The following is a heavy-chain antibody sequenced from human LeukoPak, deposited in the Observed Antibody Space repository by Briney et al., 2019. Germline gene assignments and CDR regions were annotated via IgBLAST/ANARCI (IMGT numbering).Heavy chain of an antibody. Sequence: GGSLRLSCAGSGFTFSNYDMSWVRQAPGKGREWVSSISANGESTYHTDSVKRRLTISRDNSKNTLYLHMNSLRAEDTALYYCAKDRGSGWYYFDYWGQGTLLTVSS. J-gene: IGHJ4*02. CDR2: ISANGEST. CDR1: GFTFSNYD. D-gene: IGHD6-19*01. V-gene: IGHV3-23*01. CDR3: AKDRGSGWYYFDY.